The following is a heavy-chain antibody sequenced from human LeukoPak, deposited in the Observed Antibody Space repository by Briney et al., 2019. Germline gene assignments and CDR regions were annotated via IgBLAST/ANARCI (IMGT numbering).Heavy chain of an antibody. CDR2: IYHSGST. J-gene: IGHJ3*01. V-gene: IGHV4-4*02. CDR3: ARDRGYYYGGAFDV. D-gene: IGHD3-22*01. CDR1: GGSISSSNW. Sequence: PSETLSLTCAVSGGSISSSNWWSWVRQPPGKGLEWIGEIYHSGSTNYNPSLKSRVTISIDMSKNQFSLKLRSVTSADTAVYYCARDRGYYYGGAFDVWGQGTIITVSS.